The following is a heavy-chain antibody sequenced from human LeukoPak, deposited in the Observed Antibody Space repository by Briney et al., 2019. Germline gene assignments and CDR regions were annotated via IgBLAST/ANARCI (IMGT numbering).Heavy chain of an antibody. CDR1: GGSISSGDYY. CDR2: IYYSGST. CDR3: ARYCSSTSCYLFDY. V-gene: IGHV4-30-4*08. Sequence: SETLSPTCTVSGGSISSGDYYWSWIRQPPGKGLEWIGYIYYSGSTYYNPSLKSRVTISVDTSKNQFSPKLSSVTAADTAVYYCARYCSSTSCYLFDYWGQGTLVTVSS. D-gene: IGHD2-2*01. J-gene: IGHJ4*02.